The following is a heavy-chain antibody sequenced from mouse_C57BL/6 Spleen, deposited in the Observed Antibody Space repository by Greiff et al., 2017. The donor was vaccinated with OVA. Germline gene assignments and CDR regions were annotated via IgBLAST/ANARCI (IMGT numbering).Heavy chain of an antibody. CDR3: ARGGRSPAWFAY. CDR1: GYAFSSYW. V-gene: IGHV1-80*01. D-gene: IGHD1-1*01. J-gene: IGHJ3*01. CDR2: IYPGDGDT. Sequence: QVQLQQSGAELVKPGASVKLSCKASGYAFSSYWMNWVKQRPGQGLEWIGQIYPGDGDTNYNGKFKGKATLTADKSSSTAYMQLSSLTSEDSAVYVCARGGRSPAWFAYWGQGTLVTVSA.